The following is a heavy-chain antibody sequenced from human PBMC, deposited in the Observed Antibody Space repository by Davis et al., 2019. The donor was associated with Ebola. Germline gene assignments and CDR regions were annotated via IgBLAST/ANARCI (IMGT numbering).Heavy chain of an antibody. Sequence: PSETLSLTCTASGGSFDSGGFYWCWIRQHPGKGLEWIGYIYYSGSTYYKPSLKSRVTISLDTSKNQFSLNLYSVTAADTAVYYCARDLRYDSSGYDYYFYMDVWGKGTTVTVSS. CDR2: IYYSGST. V-gene: IGHV4-31*03. CDR3: ARDLRYDSSGYDYYFYMDV. J-gene: IGHJ6*03. D-gene: IGHD3-22*01. CDR1: GGSFDSGGFY.